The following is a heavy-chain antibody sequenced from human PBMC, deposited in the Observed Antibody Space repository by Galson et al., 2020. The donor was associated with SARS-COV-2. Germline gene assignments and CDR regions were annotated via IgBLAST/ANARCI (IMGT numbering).Heavy chain of an antibody. CDR3: ARHGLEWELLFDRGVAFDI. CDR1: GYSFTSYW. CDR2: IYPGDSDT. Sequence: GESLKISCKGSGYSFTSYWIGWVRQMPGKGLEWMGTIYPGDSDTRYSPSFQGQVTISADKSISTAYLQWSSLKASDTAMYYCARHGLEWELLFDRGVAFDIWGQGTMVTVSS. J-gene: IGHJ3*02. V-gene: IGHV5-51*01. D-gene: IGHD1-26*01.